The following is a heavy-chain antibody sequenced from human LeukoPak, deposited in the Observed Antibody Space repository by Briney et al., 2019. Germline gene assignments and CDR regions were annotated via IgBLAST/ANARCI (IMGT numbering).Heavy chain of an antibody. D-gene: IGHD6-6*01. CDR1: GFTFNNYA. Sequence: GGSLRLSCAAAGFTFNNYAMSWVRQAPGKGLKWVSGISSGGSTYYADSVKGRFTISRDNSKNTLFLQMNSLRAEDTAVYYCAKDTYSSSPYYFDYWGQGTLVTVSS. J-gene: IGHJ4*02. CDR2: ISSGGST. V-gene: IGHV3-23*01. CDR3: AKDTYSSSPYYFDY.